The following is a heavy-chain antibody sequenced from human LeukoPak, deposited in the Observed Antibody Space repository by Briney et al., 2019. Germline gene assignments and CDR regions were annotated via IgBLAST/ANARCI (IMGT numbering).Heavy chain of an antibody. J-gene: IGHJ4*02. D-gene: IGHD1-26*01. CDR1: GFTFSSYA. V-gene: IGHV3-23*01. CDR3: VYSGNFPFDY. CDR2: ISGSGGTT. Sequence: TGGSLRLSCAASGFTFSSYAMNWVRQAPGKGLEWVSVISGSGGTTYYAGSVKGRFTISGDNSKNMLYLQMNSLRAEDTAVYFCVYSGNFPFDYWGQGALVTVSS.